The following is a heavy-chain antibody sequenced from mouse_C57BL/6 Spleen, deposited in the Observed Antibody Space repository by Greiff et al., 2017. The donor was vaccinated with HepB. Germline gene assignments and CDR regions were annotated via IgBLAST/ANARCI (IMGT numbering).Heavy chain of an antibody. J-gene: IGHJ1*03. CDR3: ARGLLAYFDV. CDR2: IDPSDSYT. V-gene: IGHV1-50*01. D-gene: IGHD2-3*01. CDR1: GYTFTSYW. Sequence: QVQLQQPGAELVKPGASVKLSCKASGYTFTSYWMQWVKQRPGQGLEWIGEIDPSDSYTNYNQKFKGKSTLTVDKSSSTAYMQLSSLTSEDSAVYYCARGLLAYFDVWGTGTTVTVSS.